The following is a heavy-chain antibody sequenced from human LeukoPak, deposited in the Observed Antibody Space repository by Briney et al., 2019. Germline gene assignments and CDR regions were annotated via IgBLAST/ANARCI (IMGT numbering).Heavy chain of an antibody. D-gene: IGHD6-19*01. J-gene: IGHJ4*02. CDR2: ISSSGSTI. Sequence: HPGGSLRLSCAASGFTFSSYEMNWVRQAPGKGLEWVSYISSSGSTIYYADSVKGRFTISRDNAKNSLYLQMDSLRAEDTAVYYCARVLAVAVALDYWGQGTLVTVSS. V-gene: IGHV3-48*03. CDR3: ARVLAVAVALDY. CDR1: GFTFSSYE.